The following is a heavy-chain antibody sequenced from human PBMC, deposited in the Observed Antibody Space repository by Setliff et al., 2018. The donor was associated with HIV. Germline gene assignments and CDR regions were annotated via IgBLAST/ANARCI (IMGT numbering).Heavy chain of an antibody. V-gene: IGHV4-38-2*01. Sequence: SQTLSLTCAVSGYSISSGSYWAWIRQPPGKGLEWIGSIYHSGTTYYNPSLKSRVTISVDTSKNQFSLKLSSVTAADTAVYYCARVRQVSDYGDYDYYFDYWGQGALVTVSS. J-gene: IGHJ4*02. CDR3: ARVRQVSDYGDYDYYFDY. D-gene: IGHD4-17*01. CDR1: GYSISSGSY. CDR2: IYHSGTT.